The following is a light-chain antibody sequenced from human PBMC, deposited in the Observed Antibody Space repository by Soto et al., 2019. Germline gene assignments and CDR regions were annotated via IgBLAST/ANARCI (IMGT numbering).Light chain of an antibody. CDR3: QQYGTSAIP. J-gene: IGKJ4*01. V-gene: IGKV3-20*01. CDR2: GTS. Sequence: IVLTQSPGTLSLSPGERTTLSCRASQSVSSSYLVWYQQRPGQPPRLLIYGTSTRAAGISDRFSGSGSGTDFTLTIYRLEPGYSALYYCQQYGTSAIPFGGGTKV. CDR1: QSVSSSY.